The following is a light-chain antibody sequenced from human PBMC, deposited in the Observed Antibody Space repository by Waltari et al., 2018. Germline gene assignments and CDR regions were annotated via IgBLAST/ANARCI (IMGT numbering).Light chain of an antibody. CDR3: HQYYLPPWT. Sequence: DIKMTQSPSSLSAYVGDSVTITCRASQGISNAFAWYQQKPGRAPNLLLYAASRLKSGVPSRFSGGGSGTDCTLTISSLQPEDSATYYCHQYYLPPWTFGPGTKVEIK. V-gene: IGKV1-NL1*01. CDR1: QGISNA. J-gene: IGKJ1*01. CDR2: AAS.